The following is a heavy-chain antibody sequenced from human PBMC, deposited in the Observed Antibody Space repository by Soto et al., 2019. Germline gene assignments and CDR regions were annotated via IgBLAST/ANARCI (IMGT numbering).Heavy chain of an antibody. V-gene: IGHV4-34*01. CDR3: ARASSGWYVGSGLVY. CDR2: INHSGST. D-gene: IGHD6-19*01. CDR1: GGSFSGYY. Sequence: SETLSLTCAVYGGSFSGYYWSWIRQPPGKGLEWIGEINHSGSTNYNPSLKSRVTISVDTSKNQFALKLSSVTAADTAVYYCARASSGWYVGSGLVYWCQGTLVTVSS. J-gene: IGHJ4*02.